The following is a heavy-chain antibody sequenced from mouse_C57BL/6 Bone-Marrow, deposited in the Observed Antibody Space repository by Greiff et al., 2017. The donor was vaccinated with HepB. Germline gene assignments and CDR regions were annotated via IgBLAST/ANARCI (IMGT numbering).Heavy chain of an antibody. CDR3: ARRGVYGYDDYAMDY. CDR1: GFNIKDYY. V-gene: IGHV14-2*01. J-gene: IGHJ4*01. CDR2: IDPEDGET. Sequence: EVQGVESGAELVKPGASVKLSCTASGFNIKDYYMHWVKQRTEQGLEWIGRIDPEDGETKYAPKFQGKATITADTSSNTAYLQLSSLTSEDTAVYYCARRGVYGYDDYAMDYWGQGTSVTVSS. D-gene: IGHD2-2*01.